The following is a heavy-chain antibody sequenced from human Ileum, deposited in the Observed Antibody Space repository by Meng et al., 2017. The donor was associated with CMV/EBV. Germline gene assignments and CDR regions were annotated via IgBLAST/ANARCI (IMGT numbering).Heavy chain of an antibody. Sequence: SGFIYNDFGMRWVRQPPGEGLNWVSTISQNGRSKYYADSVKGRFTVSRDNSRNTVSLEMNSLSAGDTAVYYCAKGLNYDLLTGYFDDWGQGVLVTVSS. CDR1: GFIYNDFG. D-gene: IGHD3-9*01. V-gene: IGHV3-23*01. J-gene: IGHJ4*02. CDR2: ISQNGRSK. CDR3: AKGLNYDLLTGYFDD.